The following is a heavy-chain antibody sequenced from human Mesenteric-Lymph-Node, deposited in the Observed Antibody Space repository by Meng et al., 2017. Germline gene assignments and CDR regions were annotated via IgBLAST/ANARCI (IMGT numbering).Heavy chain of an antibody. V-gene: IGHV3-21*01. CDR2: ISSSSSYI. Sequence: GESLKISCAASGFTFSSYSMNWVRQAPGKGLEWVSSISSSSSYIYYADSVKGRFTISRDNAKNSLYLQMNSLRAEDTAVYYCARVDGGNSAGAFDIWGQGTMDTVSS. CDR1: GFTFSSYS. CDR3: ARVDGGNSAGAFDI. J-gene: IGHJ3*02. D-gene: IGHD4-23*01.